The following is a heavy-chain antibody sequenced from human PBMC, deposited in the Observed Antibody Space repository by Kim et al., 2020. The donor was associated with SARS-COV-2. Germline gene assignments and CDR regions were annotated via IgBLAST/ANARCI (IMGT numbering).Heavy chain of an antibody. V-gene: IGHV3-64D*06. CDR2: ISSNGGNT. Sequence: GGSLRLSCSASGFTFSTSAMHWVRQAPGKGLEYVSAISSNGGNTYYADSVKGRFTISRDNSKNTLYLQMSSLRADDTAIYYCVKDQYSSSSEDYWGQGTLVTVSS. D-gene: IGHD6-6*01. J-gene: IGHJ4*02. CDR3: VKDQYSSSSEDY. CDR1: GFTFSTSA.